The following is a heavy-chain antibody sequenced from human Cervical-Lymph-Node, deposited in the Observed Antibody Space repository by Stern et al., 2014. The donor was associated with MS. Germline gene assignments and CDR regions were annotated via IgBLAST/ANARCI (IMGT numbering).Heavy chain of an antibody. V-gene: IGHV1-58*01. D-gene: IGHD3-22*01. CDR1: GFTFTSSA. CDR2: IVVGSGNT. J-gene: IGHJ3*02. CDR3: AAERDYYDSSGDDAFDI. Sequence: QMQLVQSGPEVKKPGTSVKVSCKASGFTFTSSAVQWVRQARGQRLEWIGWIVVGSGNTNYAQKFQERVTITRDMSTSTAYMELSSLRSEDTAVYYCAAERDYYDSSGDDAFDIWGQGTMVTVSS.